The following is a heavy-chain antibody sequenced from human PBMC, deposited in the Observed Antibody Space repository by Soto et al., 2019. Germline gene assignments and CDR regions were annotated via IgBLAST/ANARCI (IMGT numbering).Heavy chain of an antibody. Sequence: SVKVSCKTSGGTFSSYTISWVRQARGQGLEWMGRIIPILGIANYAQKFQGRVTITAEKSTSTAYMELSSLRSEDTAVYYCARDQHYYDSSGYYYNDAFDIWGQGTLVTVSS. J-gene: IGHJ3*02. D-gene: IGHD3-22*01. CDR1: GGTFSSYT. CDR3: ARDQHYYDSSGYYYNDAFDI. V-gene: IGHV1-69*04. CDR2: IIPILGIA.